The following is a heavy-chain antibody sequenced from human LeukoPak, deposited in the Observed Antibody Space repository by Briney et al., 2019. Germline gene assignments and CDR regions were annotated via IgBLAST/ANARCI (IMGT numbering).Heavy chain of an antibody. CDR2: IIPIFGTA. Sequence: SVKVSCKASGGTFSSYAISWVRQAPGQGLEWMGGIIPIFGTANYAQKLQGRVTITADESTSTAYMELSSLRSEDTAVYYCARDDGIAVAGPFDYWGQGTLVTVSS. CDR1: GGTFSSYA. V-gene: IGHV1-69*01. CDR3: ARDDGIAVAGPFDY. J-gene: IGHJ4*02. D-gene: IGHD6-19*01.